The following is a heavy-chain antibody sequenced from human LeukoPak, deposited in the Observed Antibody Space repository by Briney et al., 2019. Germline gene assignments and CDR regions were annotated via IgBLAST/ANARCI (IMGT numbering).Heavy chain of an antibody. CDR3: ANPPLGTSGNYDYVWGDLEVGMDV. D-gene: IGHD3-16*01. J-gene: IGHJ6*02. CDR2: ISGSGGST. V-gene: IGHV3-23*01. CDR1: GFTFSSYA. Sequence: PGGSLRLSCAASGFTFSSYAMTWVRQAPGKGLEWVSAISGSGGSTYYADSVKGRFTISRDNSKNTLYLQMNSLRAEDTAVYYCANPPLGTSGNYDYVWGDLEVGMDVWGQGTTVTVSS.